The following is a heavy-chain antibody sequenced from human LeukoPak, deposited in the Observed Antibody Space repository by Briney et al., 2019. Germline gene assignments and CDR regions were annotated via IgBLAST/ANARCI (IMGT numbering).Heavy chain of an antibody. J-gene: IGHJ5*01. CDR1: GYSFTNFY. V-gene: IGHV1-46*01. CDR2: INPSGGST. CDR3: ARDKSSTNWLDS. Sequence: ASVKVSCKASGYSFTNFYIHWVRQAPGQGLEWMGIINPSGGSTNYAQKFQGRVTMTSDTSASTVYLDLSSLRSEDTAIYYCARDKSSTNWLDSWGQGTLVTVSS. D-gene: IGHD3-10*01.